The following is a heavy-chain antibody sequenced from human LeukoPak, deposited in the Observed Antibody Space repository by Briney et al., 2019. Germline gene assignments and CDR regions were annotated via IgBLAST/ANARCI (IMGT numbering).Heavy chain of an antibody. D-gene: IGHD3-10*01. Sequence: SETLSLTCTVSGYSISSGYDWGWIRQPPGKGLEWIGSIYYRRTTYYNPSLKSRVTISVDTSKNQFSLKLSSVTAADTAVYYCARAYYYGSGSYAFDIWGQGTMVTVSS. CDR2: IYYRRTT. V-gene: IGHV4-38-2*02. J-gene: IGHJ3*02. CDR3: ARAYYYGSGSYAFDI. CDR1: GYSISSGYD.